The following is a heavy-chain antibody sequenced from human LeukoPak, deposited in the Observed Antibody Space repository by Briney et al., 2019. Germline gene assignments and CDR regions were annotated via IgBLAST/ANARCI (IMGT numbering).Heavy chain of an antibody. D-gene: IGHD2-2*02. CDR1: GFTFASYA. CDR3: AKGSSTSCYTGLDY. J-gene: IGHJ4*02. V-gene: IGHV3-23*01. Sequence: GALRLSCAASGFTFASYAMTWVRQAPGKGLEWVAAITGSGGSSFHAGSVKGRFTISRDNSKNTLYLQMDSLRAEDTALYYCAKGSSTSCYTGLDYWGRGALVTVSS. CDR2: ITGSGGSS.